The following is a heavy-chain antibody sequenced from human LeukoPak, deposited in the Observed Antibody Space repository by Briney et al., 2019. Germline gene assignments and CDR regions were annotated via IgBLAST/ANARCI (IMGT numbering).Heavy chain of an antibody. J-gene: IGHJ4*02. CDR1: GFTVSSYW. CDR3: ERPYYDSSGPTGDY. D-gene: IGHD3-22*01. CDR2: IKQDGSEK. V-gene: IGHV3-7*01. Sequence: GGSLRLSCAPSGFTVSSYWVSWVRQAPGKGLEWVSNIKQDGSEKYYVDSVNGRFTISRDNAKNSLYLQMNSLRAADTDVYSCERPYYDSSGPTGDYWGQGTLVTVSS.